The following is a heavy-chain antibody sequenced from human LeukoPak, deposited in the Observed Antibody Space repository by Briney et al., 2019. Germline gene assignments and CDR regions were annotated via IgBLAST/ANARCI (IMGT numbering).Heavy chain of an antibody. D-gene: IGHD3-22*01. CDR2: IIPIFGTA. V-gene: IGHV1-69*13. CDR3: ARPSYYYDSSGYWGGAFDI. J-gene: IGHJ3*02. Sequence: ASVKVSCKASGGTFSSYAISWVRQAPGQGLEWMGGIIPIFGTANYAQKFQGRVTITADESTSTAYMELSSLRSEDTAVYYCARPSYYYDSSGYWGGAFDIWGQGTMVTVSS. CDR1: GGTFSSYA.